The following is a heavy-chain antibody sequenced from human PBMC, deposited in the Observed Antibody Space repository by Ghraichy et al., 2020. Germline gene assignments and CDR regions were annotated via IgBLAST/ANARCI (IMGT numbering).Heavy chain of an antibody. CDR3: SSAAPRRGYYRHPGWYFDL. Sequence: SETLSLTCAVYGGSFSGYYWSWIRQPPGKGLEWIGEINHSGSTTYNPSLKSRVTISVDTSTNKFSLKLSSVTAADTAVYYCSSAAPRRGYYRHPGWYFDLWGRGTLVTVSS. J-gene: IGHJ2*01. CDR2: INHSGST. V-gene: IGHV4-34*01. D-gene: IGHD3-22*01. CDR1: GGSFSGYY.